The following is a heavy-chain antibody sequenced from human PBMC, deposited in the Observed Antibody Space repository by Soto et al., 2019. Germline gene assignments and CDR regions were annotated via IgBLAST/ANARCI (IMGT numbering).Heavy chain of an antibody. CDR3: AHRDPRYRYNWNGGWFDP. D-gene: IGHD1-20*01. Sequence: QITLKESGPTLVKPTQTLTLTCTFSGFSLSTNGEGVGWIRQTPGKALEWLAHIYWDDDKRYSPSLKSRLTIAQHPPKNQVVPTMTNMDPVDTATYYCAHRDPRYRYNWNGGWFDPWGQGTLVTVSS. J-gene: IGHJ5*02. V-gene: IGHV2-5*02. CDR1: GFSLSTNGEG. CDR2: IYWDDDK.